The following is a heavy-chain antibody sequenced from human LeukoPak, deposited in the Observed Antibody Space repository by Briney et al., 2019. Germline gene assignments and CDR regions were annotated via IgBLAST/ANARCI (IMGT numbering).Heavy chain of an antibody. CDR3: AKDSSGYHDAFDI. V-gene: IGHV3-23*01. Sequence: GGSLRLSCGASGFTFSNYAMSWVRQAPGKGLEWVSAISGSGGSTYYADSVKGRFTISRDNSKNTLYLQMNSLRAEDTAVYYCAKDSSGYHDAFDIWGQGTMVTVSS. CDR2: ISGSGGST. D-gene: IGHD3-22*01. CDR1: GFTFSNYA. J-gene: IGHJ3*02.